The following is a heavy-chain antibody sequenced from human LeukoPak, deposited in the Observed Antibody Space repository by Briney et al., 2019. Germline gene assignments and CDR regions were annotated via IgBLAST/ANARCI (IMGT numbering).Heavy chain of an antibody. CDR3: ARARRLLWFGEPPYYFDY. V-gene: IGHV1-18*01. Sequence: ASVKVSCKASGYTFTSYGISWVRQAPGQGLEWMGWISAYNGNTNYAQKLQGRVTMTTDTSTSTAYMELRSLRSDDTAVHYCARARRLLWFGEPPYYFDYWGQGTLVTVSS. CDR1: GYTFTSYG. D-gene: IGHD3-10*01. J-gene: IGHJ4*02. CDR2: ISAYNGNT.